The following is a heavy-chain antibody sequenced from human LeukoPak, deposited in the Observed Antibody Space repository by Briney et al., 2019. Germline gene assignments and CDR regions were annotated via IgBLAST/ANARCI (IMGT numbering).Heavy chain of an antibody. CDR1: GYTFTNFG. V-gene: IGHV1-18*01. Sequence: ASVKVSCKTSGYTFTNFGISWVRQAPGLGLEWMGWISAYNGDTNYPQKLQGRVTVTTDKTTSTTYMELRSLRSDDTAVYYCARKPQRLPPDYWGQGTLVTVSS. CDR2: ISAYNGDT. CDR3: ARKPQRLPPDY. D-gene: IGHD4-11*01. J-gene: IGHJ4*02.